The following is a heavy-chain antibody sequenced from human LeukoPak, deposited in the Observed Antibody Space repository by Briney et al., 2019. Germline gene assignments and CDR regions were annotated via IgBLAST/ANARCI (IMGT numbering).Heavy chain of an antibody. CDR1: GFTFGTYS. J-gene: IGHJ4*02. V-gene: IGHV3-21*01. CDR2: ISSSIYI. CDR3: ARDFLSREHSGWYPLFDY. Sequence: GGSLRLSCAASGFTFGTYSMNWVRQAPGKGLEWVSSISSSIYIFSADSVKGRFTISRDNAKNSLFLQMDSLRAEDTAVYYCARDFLSREHSGWYPLFDYWGQGTLVTVSS. D-gene: IGHD6-19*01.